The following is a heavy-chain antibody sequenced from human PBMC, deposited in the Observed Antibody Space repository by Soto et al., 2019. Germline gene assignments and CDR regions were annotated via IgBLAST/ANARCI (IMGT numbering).Heavy chain of an antibody. CDR2: IYYSGST. CDR1: GGSISSYY. D-gene: IGHD6-13*01. Sequence: SETLSLTCTVSGGSISSYYWSWIRQPPGKGLEWIGYIYYSGSTNYNPSLKSRVTISVDTSKNQFSLKLSSVTAADTTVYYCAREGYIAAAGTSWFDPWGQGTLVTVYS. CDR3: AREGYIAAAGTSWFDP. J-gene: IGHJ5*02. V-gene: IGHV4-59*01.